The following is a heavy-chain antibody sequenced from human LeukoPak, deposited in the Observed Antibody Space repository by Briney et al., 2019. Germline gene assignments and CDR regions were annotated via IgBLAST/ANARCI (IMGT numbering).Heavy chain of an antibody. CDR3: ARDFGTTGWHTFDY. J-gene: IGHJ4*02. D-gene: IGHD6-19*01. CDR2: TYYRSKWYN. V-gene: IGHV6-1*01. CDR1: GDSVSSKNGA. Sequence: SQTLSLTCVVSGDSVSSKNGAWNWIRQSPSRGLEWLGRTYYRSKWYNDYAESMEGRMTISQDTSKSQYSLHLNSVTPDDTAVYYCARDFGTTGWHTFDYWGQGALVTVSS.